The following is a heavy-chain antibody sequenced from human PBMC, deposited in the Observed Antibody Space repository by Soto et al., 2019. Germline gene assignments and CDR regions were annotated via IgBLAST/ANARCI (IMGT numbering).Heavy chain of an antibody. CDR1: GGSFSGYY. V-gene: IGHV4-34*01. J-gene: IGHJ1*01. CDR3: ASRPLGHILHIA. D-gene: IGHD2-21*01. CDR2: INHSGST. Sequence: SETLSLTCAVYGGSFSGYYWSWIRQPPGKGLEWIGEINHSGSTNYNPSLRSRVTISVDTSKNQFSLKLSSVTAADTAVYYCASRPLGHILHIAWGQGTLVTVAS.